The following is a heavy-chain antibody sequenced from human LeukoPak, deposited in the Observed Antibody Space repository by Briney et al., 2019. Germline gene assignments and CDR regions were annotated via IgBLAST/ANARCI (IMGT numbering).Heavy chain of an antibody. Sequence: SVKVSCKASGGTFSSYAISWVRQAPGQGLEWMGGIIPIFGTANYAQKFQGRVTITADESTSTAYMELSRLRSDDTAVYYCARGPGSALKYYDSSASYSYWGQGTLVTVSS. D-gene: IGHD3-22*01. CDR2: IIPIFGTA. J-gene: IGHJ4*02. CDR3: ARGPGSALKYYDSSASYSY. V-gene: IGHV1-69*01. CDR1: GGTFSSYA.